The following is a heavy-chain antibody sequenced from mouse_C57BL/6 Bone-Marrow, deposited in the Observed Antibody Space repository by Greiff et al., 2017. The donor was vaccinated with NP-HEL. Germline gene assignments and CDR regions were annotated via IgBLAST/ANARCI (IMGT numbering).Heavy chain of an antibody. Sequence: DVMLVESGGGLVKPGGSLKLSCAASGFTFSDYGMHWVRQAPEKGLEWVAYISSGSSTIYYADTVKGRFTISRDNAKNTLFLQMTSLRSEDTATYYCARRGRFDYWGQGTTLTVSS. V-gene: IGHV5-17*01. CDR3: ARRGRFDY. CDR1: GFTFSDYG. J-gene: IGHJ2*01. CDR2: ISSGSSTI. D-gene: IGHD3-3*01.